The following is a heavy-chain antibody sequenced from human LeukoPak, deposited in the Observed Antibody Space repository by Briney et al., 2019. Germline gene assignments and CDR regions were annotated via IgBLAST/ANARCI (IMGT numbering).Heavy chain of an antibody. Sequence: GGSLRLSCAASGFTFSSYAMSWVRQAPGKGLEWVSAISGSGGSTYYADSVKGRFTISRDNSKNTLYLQMNSLRAEDTAVYYCAKDDRGYSSGWPTDDFDYWGQGTLVTVSS. D-gene: IGHD6-19*01. J-gene: IGHJ4*02. V-gene: IGHV3-23*01. CDR3: AKDDRGYSSGWPTDDFDY. CDR1: GFTFSSYA. CDR2: ISGSGGST.